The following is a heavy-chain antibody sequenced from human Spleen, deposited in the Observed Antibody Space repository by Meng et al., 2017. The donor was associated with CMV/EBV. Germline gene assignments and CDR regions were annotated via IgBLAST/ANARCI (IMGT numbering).Heavy chain of an antibody. V-gene: IGHV4-61*02. Sequence: QGPLQWPGPVRVNPAPTLSRTCRVPGASMGHSGYSWTWIRQAAGEGVGWIGRFSTLENTNYNPSRKSRVSISIDTSRTQFSLSLSSVTAADTAVYYCARVSGDNDYDSCYFDYWGQGTLVTVSS. CDR3: ARVSGDNDYDSCYFDY. D-gene: IGHD3-22*01. CDR2: FSTLENT. J-gene: IGHJ4*02. CDR1: GASMGHSGYS.